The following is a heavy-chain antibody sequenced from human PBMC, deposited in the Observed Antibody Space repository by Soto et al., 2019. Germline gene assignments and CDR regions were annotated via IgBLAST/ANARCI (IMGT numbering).Heavy chain of an antibody. CDR3: AREGQYYDASGYAD. CDR1: GYSFATSG. J-gene: IGHJ4*02. Sequence: QVKLVQSGTEVKKPGASIKVSCKASGYSFATSGMTWVRQAPGQGLEWMGWISVYNGNTNYDQSLQDRVTMTTDTSTNTAYLEVRNLRSDDTAVYYCAREGQYYDASGYADWGQGTLVTVSS. D-gene: IGHD3-22*01. CDR2: ISVYNGNT. V-gene: IGHV1-18*01.